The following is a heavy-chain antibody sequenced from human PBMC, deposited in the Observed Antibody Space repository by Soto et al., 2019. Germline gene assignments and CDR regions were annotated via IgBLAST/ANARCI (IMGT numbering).Heavy chain of an antibody. CDR2: IYYSGST. CDR1: GGSVISGSYY. D-gene: IGHD2-21*02. J-gene: IGHJ4*02. V-gene: IGHV4-61*01. CDR3: ARAPGGNSLHFAY. Sequence: SETLSLTCTVSGGSVISGSYYFICIRQPPGKGLEWIGYIYYSGSTNYNPSLKSRVTISVDTSKNQFSLKLSSVTAADTAVYYCARAPGGNSLHFAYWGQGTLVTVSS.